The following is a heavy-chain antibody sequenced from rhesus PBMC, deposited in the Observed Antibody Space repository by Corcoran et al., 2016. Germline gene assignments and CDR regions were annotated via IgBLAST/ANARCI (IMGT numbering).Heavy chain of an antibody. J-gene: IGHJ4*01. CDR2: IGGSTGRP. D-gene: IGHD6-37*01. Sequence: QVQLQESGPGLVKPSETLSLTCAVSGYSISSGYGWSWIRQPPGKGLEGIGYIGGSTGRPNYNPALQSRVTIAKDTSKHQFSLKLSSVTAADTAVYYCARGLAGRGYYFDYWGQGVLVTVSS. CDR3: ARGLAGRGYYFDY. CDR1: GYSISSGYG. V-gene: IGHV4-127*01.